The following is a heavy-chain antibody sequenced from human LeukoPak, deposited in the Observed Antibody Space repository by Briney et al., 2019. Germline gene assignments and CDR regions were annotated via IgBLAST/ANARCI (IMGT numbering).Heavy chain of an antibody. CDR2: INPNSGGT. J-gene: IGHJ6*03. D-gene: IGHD2-2*01. V-gene: IGHV1-2*02. CDR1: GYTFTGYY. CDR3: ARVVPAPGYYMDV. Sequence: ASVKVSCKASGYTFTGYYMHWVRQAPGPGLEWMGWINPNSGGTNYAQTFQGRVTMTRDTSISTAYMELSRLRSDDTDVYYCARVVPAPGYYMDVWGKGTTVTISS.